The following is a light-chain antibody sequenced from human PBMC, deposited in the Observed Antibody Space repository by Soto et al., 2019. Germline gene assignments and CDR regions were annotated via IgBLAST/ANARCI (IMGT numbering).Light chain of an antibody. CDR3: HHYGNSLWT. Sequence: PGERATLSCWASQSVSSSSLAWYQQMPGQAPRLLIYGASARATGIPDRFSGSGSGADFTLTISRLEPVDFAVYYCHHYGNSLWTFGQGTKVEIK. J-gene: IGKJ1*01. CDR2: GAS. V-gene: IGKV3-20*01. CDR1: QSVSSSS.